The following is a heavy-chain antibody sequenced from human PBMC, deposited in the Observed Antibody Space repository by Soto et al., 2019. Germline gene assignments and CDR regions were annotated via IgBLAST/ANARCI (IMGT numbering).Heavy chain of an antibody. CDR3: ARGQGNSGYDPLDF. CDR2: INAGNGNT. J-gene: IGHJ4*02. D-gene: IGHD5-12*01. V-gene: IGHV1-3*01. Sequence: ASVKVSCKASGYTFTSYTMHWVRQAPGQRLEWMGWINAGNGNTKYSQKLQGRVTITRDTSASTVSVELSSLTSEDTALYYCARGQGNSGYDPLDFWGRGTLVTVS. CDR1: GYTFTSYT.